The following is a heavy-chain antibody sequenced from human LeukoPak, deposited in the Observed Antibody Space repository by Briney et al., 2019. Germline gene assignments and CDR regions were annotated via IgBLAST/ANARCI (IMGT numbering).Heavy chain of an antibody. Sequence: SETLSLTCSGSGASISTFHWTWFRQPAGRGLEWIGLIYSSGSTLLNPSLKNRVAMSVDLTKNQLSLKLTSVTAADTAMYFCSRKDGDYWGRGTLVTVSS. CDR2: IYSSGST. CDR3: SRKDGDY. J-gene: IGHJ4*02. V-gene: IGHV4-4*07. CDR1: GASISTFH.